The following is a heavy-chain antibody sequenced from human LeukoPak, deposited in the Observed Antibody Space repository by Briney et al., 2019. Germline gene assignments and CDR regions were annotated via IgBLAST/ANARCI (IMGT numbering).Heavy chain of an antibody. Sequence: GGSLRLSCAASGFTFSNYAMSWVRQAPGKGLERVSAITPTGETTYYAYSVKGRFTISRDNAKNSLYLQMNSLRAEDTAVYYCARASDGGHYWGQGTLVTVSS. CDR2: ITPTGETT. D-gene: IGHD3-16*01. CDR1: GFTFSNYA. J-gene: IGHJ4*02. CDR3: ARASDGGHY. V-gene: IGHV3-23*01.